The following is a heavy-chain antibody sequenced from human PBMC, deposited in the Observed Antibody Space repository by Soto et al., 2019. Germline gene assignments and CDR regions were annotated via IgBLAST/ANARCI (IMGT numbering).Heavy chain of an antibody. CDR2: ISSSSSTI. Sequence: GGSLRLSCAASGFTFSSYSMNWVRQAPGKGLEWVSYISSSSSTIYYADSVKGRFTISRDNAKNSLYLQMNSLRDEDTAVYYCARGPTIVATIRRASNWFDPWGQGTLVTVSS. CDR3: ARGPTIVATIRRASNWFDP. J-gene: IGHJ5*02. CDR1: GFTFSSYS. V-gene: IGHV3-48*02. D-gene: IGHD5-12*01.